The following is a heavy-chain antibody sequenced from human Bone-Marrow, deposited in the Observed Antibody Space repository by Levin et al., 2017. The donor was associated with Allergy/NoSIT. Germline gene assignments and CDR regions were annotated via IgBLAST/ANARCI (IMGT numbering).Heavy chain of an antibody. CDR2: INVNSGHT. J-gene: IGHJ4*02. CDR3: ARGFDR. CDR1: GYTFTDYG. V-gene: IGHV1-18*01. Sequence: AASVKVSCKASGYTFTDYGISWVRQAPGQGLEWMGWINVNSGHTNYVRKFQGRVTMTTDTSTQTAYMELRSLRSDDTAIYYCARGFDRWGQGTLVTVSS.